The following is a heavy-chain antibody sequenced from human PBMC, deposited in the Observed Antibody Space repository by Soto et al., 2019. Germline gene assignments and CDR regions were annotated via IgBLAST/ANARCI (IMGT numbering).Heavy chain of an antibody. CDR1: GGSRKRDY. CDR2: VSYRGVT. CDR3: ARGRDACGGDCYSFFY. J-gene: IGHJ4*02. D-gene: IGHD2-21*02. V-gene: IGHV4-59*01. Sequence: SETLCLTWTVSGGSRKRDYWSWIRQPPGKGLEWIGYVSYRGVTRYNPSLKSRVTISGDTSKTQFSLKLTSVTAADTAVYYCARGRDACGGDCYSFFYWGQGMLVTVSS.